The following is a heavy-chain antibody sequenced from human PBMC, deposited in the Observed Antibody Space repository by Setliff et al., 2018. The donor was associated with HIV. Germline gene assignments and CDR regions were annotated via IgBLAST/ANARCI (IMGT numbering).Heavy chain of an antibody. CDR3: ARSSGSGSYYNLGY. J-gene: IGHJ4*02. CDR1: GYTFTSYY. Sequence: ASVKVSCKASGYTFTSYYMHWVRQAPGQGLEWMGIINPSGGRTTYTKNFQGRVTMTRDTSTNTVYLELSSLRSEDTAMYYCARSSGSGSYYNLGYWGQGTLGTVSA. V-gene: IGHV1-46*01. CDR2: INPSGGRT. D-gene: IGHD3-10*01.